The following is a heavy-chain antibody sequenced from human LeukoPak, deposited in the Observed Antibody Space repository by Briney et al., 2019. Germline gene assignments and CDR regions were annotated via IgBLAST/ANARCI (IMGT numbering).Heavy chain of an antibody. V-gene: IGHV4-4*09. CDR1: AASISNYY. J-gene: IGHJ4*02. D-gene: IGHD3-22*01. CDR3: ASPRSGYRFTFDY. Sequence: PSETLSLTCAVSAASISNYYWSWIRQAPGKGLEWIGYISTSGSTNYNPSLKSRVSISLDTSKNRFSLNLNFVTAADTAVYYCASPRSGYRFTFDYWGQGALVTVSS. CDR2: ISTSGST.